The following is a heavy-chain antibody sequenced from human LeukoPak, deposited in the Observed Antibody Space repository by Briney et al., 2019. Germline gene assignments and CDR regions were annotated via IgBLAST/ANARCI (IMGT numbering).Heavy chain of an antibody. D-gene: IGHD3-9*01. CDR2: ISYDGSNK. J-gene: IGHJ4*02. V-gene: IGHV3-30*04. CDR1: GFTFSGYA. CDR3: ARGPYYDILTGPDY. Sequence: PGGSLRLSCAASGFTFSGYAMHWVRQAPGKGLEWVAVISYDGSNKYYADSVKGRFTISRDNSKNTLYLQMNSLRAEDTAVYYCARGPYYDILTGPDYWGQGTLVTVSS.